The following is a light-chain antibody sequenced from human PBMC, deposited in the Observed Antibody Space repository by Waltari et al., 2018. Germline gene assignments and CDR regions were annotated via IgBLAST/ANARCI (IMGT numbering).Light chain of an antibody. Sequence: QSALSQPASVSGSPGQSVTVSCTGSSSDVGDYNFVSWYRQHPGKAPELMIHDVDKRSSVVSNRFSGSKSCNTASLTISGLQAEDQADYYCCSYAGRGTFVFGTGTQVTVL. J-gene: IGLJ1*01. CDR1: SSDVGDYNF. V-gene: IGLV2-23*02. CDR2: DVD. CDR3: CSYAGRGTFV.